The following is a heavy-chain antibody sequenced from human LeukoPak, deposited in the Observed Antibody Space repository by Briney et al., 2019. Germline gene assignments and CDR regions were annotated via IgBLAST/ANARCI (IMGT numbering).Heavy chain of an antibody. CDR3: ARDHPTPNAGYMDV. Sequence: SQTLSFTCTVSGCSINSGYYYWSWIRQPAGKGLVWIGRISTSGSTNYNPSLKSRLTISVDTSKNQFSLKLTSVTAADTAVYYCARDHPTPNAGYMDVWGKGTTVTVSS. CDR1: GCSINSGYYY. D-gene: IGHD2-8*01. J-gene: IGHJ6*03. CDR2: ISTSGST. V-gene: IGHV4-61*02.